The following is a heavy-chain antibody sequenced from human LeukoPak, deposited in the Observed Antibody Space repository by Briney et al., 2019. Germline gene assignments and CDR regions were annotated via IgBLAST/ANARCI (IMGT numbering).Heavy chain of an antibody. J-gene: IGHJ4*02. V-gene: IGHV5-51*01. CDR1: GYSFTSYW. D-gene: IGHD3-3*01. CDR2: IYPGDSDT. Sequence: LGESLKISCKGSGYSFTSYWIGWVRQMPGKGLEWMGIIYPGDSDTRYSPSFQGQVTISADKSISTAYLQWSSLKASDTAMYYCARSVDYYDFWSGYYFDYWGQGTLVTVSS. CDR3: ARSVDYYDFWSGYYFDY.